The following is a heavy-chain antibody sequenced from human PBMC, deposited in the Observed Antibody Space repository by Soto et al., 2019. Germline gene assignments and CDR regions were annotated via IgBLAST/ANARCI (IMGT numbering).Heavy chain of an antibody. CDR1: GFLFSGYA. CDR2: ISYDGKEK. CDR3: ARGRGLAARPQHLDH. Sequence: QVQLVESGGGVAQPGGSLRLSCATSGFLFSGYAMHWVRQTPGKGLEWVAVISYDGKEKYYADSAEGRFTISRESSGVTLYLQMSSLRVEDTAVYYCARGRGLAARPQHLDHWGQGTLVTVSS. D-gene: IGHD6-6*01. V-gene: IGHV3-30*04. J-gene: IGHJ4*02.